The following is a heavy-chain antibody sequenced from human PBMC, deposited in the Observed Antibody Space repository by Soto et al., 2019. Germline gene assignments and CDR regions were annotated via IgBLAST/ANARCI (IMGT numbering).Heavy chain of an antibody. CDR1: GNTLTGYF. CDR2: LNSNSGGT. V-gene: IGHV1-2*02. J-gene: IGHJ6*02. D-gene: IGHD6-13*01. CDR3: ARDGYSSSSPYYYGMDV. Sequence: GASVKVSCKASGNTLTGYFLHWVRQARGQGLEWMGWLNSNSGGTKIAQKFQGRLAMTRDTSITTAYMELSRLRSDDTAVYYCARDGYSSSSPYYYGMDVWGQGTTVTVSS.